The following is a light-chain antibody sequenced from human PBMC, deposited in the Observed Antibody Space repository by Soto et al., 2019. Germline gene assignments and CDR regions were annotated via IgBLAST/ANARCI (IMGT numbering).Light chain of an antibody. CDR2: GNS. CDR1: SSNIGEGYD. J-gene: IGLJ2*01. CDR3: QSYASSLSGVV. V-gene: IGLV1-40*01. Sequence: QSVLTQPPSVSGAPGQRVTISCTGSSSNIGEGYDVHWYQQLPGTAPKLLVSGNSHRTSGVPDRFSGSKSGTSACLAIAGLQAEDEADYYCQSYASSLSGVVFGGGTK.